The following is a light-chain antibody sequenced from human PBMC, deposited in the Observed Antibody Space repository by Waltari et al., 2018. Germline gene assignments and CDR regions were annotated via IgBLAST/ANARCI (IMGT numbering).Light chain of an antibody. CDR1: SDHATYA. CDR2: VNGDGGH. J-gene: IGLJ2*01. CDR3: QSWDTDTVV. V-gene: IGLV4-69*01. Sequence: GASVKLTCTLSSDHATYAIAWHQHRSEKAPRFLMRVNGDGGHTKGDGVPDRFSGSSSGAERYLTISSLQSEDEADYYCQSWDTDTVVFGGGTKVTVL.